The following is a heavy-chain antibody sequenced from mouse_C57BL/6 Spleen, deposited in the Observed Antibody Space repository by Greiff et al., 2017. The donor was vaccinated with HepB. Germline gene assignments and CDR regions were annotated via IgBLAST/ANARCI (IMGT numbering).Heavy chain of an antibody. CDR3: ARSYSFYYFDY. Sequence: QVHVKQPGTELVKPGASVKLSCKASGYTFTSYWMHWVKQRPGQGLEWIGNINPSNGGTNYNEKFKSKATLTVDKSSSTAYMQLSSLTSEDSAVYYCARSYSFYYFDYWGQGTTLTVSS. J-gene: IGHJ2*01. D-gene: IGHD2-10*01. CDR1: GYTFTSYW. V-gene: IGHV1-53*01. CDR2: INPSNGGT.